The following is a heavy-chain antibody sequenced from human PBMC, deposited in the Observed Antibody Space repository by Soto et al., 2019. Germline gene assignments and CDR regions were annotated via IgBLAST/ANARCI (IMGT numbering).Heavy chain of an antibody. CDR1: GFSLSTSGVG. CDR2: IYWDDDK. CDR3: AHSLIGYYYDSSGSNEFDP. J-gene: IGHJ5*02. V-gene: IGHV2-5*02. Sequence: SGPTLVNPTQTLTLTCTFSGFSLSTSGVGVGWIRQPPGKALEWLALIYWDDDKRYSPSLKSRLTITKDTSKNQVVLTMTNMDPVDTATYYCAHSLIGYYYDSSGSNEFDPWGQGTLVTGSS. D-gene: IGHD3-22*01.